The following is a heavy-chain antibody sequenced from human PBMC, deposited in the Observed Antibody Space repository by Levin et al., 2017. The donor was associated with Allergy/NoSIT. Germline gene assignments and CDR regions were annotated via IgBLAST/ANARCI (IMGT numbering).Heavy chain of an antibody. CDR3: ASRPGGAPRGNLLY. V-gene: IGHV3-30*04. D-gene: IGHD1-26*01. CDR2: ISFDGRNI. Sequence: PGGSLRLSCVASGLSFSSSSMHWVRQAPGRGLEWVAVISFDGRNIFYADSVKGRFTISRDNSKSTLYLQMNGLKIEDTAVYSCASRPGGAPRGNLLYWGQGTVATVSS. J-gene: IGHJ4*02. CDR1: GLSFSSSS.